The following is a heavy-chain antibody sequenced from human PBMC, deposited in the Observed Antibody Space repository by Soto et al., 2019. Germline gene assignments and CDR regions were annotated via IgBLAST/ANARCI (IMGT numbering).Heavy chain of an antibody. CDR3: ASGQRSLIAAAAFDY. CDR2: IYHSGST. J-gene: IGHJ4*02. CDR1: SGSISSSSW. D-gene: IGHD6-13*01. V-gene: IGHV4-4*02. Sequence: ASETLSLTCAVSSGSISSSSWWSWVRQPPGKGLEWIGEIYHSGSTNYNPSLKSRVTISVDKSKNQFSLKLSSVTAADTAVYYCASGQRSLIAAAAFDYWGQGTLVTVSS.